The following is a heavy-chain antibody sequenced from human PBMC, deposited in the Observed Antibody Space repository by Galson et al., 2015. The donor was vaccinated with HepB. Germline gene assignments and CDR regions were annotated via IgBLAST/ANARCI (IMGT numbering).Heavy chain of an antibody. V-gene: IGHV2-26*01. D-gene: IGHD6-6*01. CDR1: GFSLSNGRMG. CDR2: SFSNAEK. Sequence: PALVKPTQTLTLTCTVSGFSLSNGRMGVSWIRQPPGKALEWLAHSFSNAEKSYTTSLKSRLTISKDTSKSQVVLTMTNMDPVDTATYYCARSRSSSSGSDWYFDLWGRGILVTVSS. J-gene: IGHJ2*01. CDR3: ARSRSSSSGSDWYFDL.